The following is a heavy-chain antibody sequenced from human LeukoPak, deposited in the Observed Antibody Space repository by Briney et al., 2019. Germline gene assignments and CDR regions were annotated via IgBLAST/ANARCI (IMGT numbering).Heavy chain of an antibody. CDR1: GGTFSSYA. J-gene: IGHJ5*02. CDR2: IIPILGIA. Sequence: GASVKVSCKASGGTFSSYAISWVRQAPGQGLEWMGRIIPILGIANYAQKFQGRVTITGDKSTSTAYMELSSLRSGDTAVYGGARDRAGAVDGAGSYSVPRFDPWGQGTLVTVSS. V-gene: IGHV1-69*04. CDR3: ARDRAGAVDGAGSYSVPRFDP. D-gene: IGHD3-10*01.